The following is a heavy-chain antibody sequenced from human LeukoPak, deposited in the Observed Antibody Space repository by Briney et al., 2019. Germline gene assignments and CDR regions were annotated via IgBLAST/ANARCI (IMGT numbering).Heavy chain of an antibody. D-gene: IGHD3-3*01. Sequence: ASVKVSCKSSGISFLNYHINGMRQATGQGLEWMGWMNPNSGNIGYAQKFQGRLTMLRNTSINTSYMELCSLTSDATAVYYCVGTAGIISSGDYYFDSWGQGTLVTVSS. CDR1: GISFLNYH. CDR3: VGTAGIISSGDYYFDS. V-gene: IGHV1-8*01. J-gene: IGHJ4*02. CDR2: MNPNSGNI.